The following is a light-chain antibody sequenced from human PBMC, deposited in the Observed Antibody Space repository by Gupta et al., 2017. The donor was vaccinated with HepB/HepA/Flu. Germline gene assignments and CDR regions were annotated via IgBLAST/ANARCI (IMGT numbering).Light chain of an antibody. CDR3: QQYDSYPPLT. V-gene: IGKV4-1*01. J-gene: IGKJ4*01. CDR2: WAS. Sequence: DIVMTQSPDSLAVSLGERATINCKASQSVLYSSNNKNYLAWFQQKPGQPPKLLIYWASTREAGVPERFSGSGSGKDFTLTISSRQAEDVAVYYCQQYDSYPPLTFGGGTKVEIK. CDR1: QSVLYSSNNKNY.